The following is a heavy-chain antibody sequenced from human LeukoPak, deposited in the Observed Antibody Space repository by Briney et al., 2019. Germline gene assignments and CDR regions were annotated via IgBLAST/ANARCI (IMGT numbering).Heavy chain of an antibody. J-gene: IGHJ6*02. V-gene: IGHV1-8*01. CDR3: ARGDGYCSGGSCYRDHYYYYYGMDV. CDR2: MNPNSGNT. CDR1: GYTFTSYD. D-gene: IGHD2-15*01. Sequence: ASVKVSCKASGYTFTSYDINWVRQATGQGFEWMGWMNPNSGNTGYAQKFQGRVTMTRNTSISTAYMELSSLRSEDTAVYYCARGDGYCSGGSCYRDHYYYYYGMDVWGQGTTVTVSS.